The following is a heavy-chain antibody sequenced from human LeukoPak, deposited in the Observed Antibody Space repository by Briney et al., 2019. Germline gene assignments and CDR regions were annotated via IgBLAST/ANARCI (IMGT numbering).Heavy chain of an antibody. CDR3: AKDIQRGFDYTNSLDY. Sequence: PGGSLRLSCAASGFMFTDYGMHWVRQAPGKGLEWVAVIWSDGTNKYYSDSVKGRFAISRDDSNDMVYLQMNRLRAEDTGVYYCAKDIQRGFDYTNSLDYWGQGTLVTVSS. V-gene: IGHV3-33*06. J-gene: IGHJ4*02. CDR2: IWSDGTNK. D-gene: IGHD4-11*01. CDR1: GFMFTDYG.